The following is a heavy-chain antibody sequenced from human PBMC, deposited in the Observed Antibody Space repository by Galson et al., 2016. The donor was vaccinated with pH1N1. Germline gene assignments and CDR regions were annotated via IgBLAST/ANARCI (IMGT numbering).Heavy chain of an antibody. Sequence: QSGAEVKKPGESLKISCEGFGYSLTNYWIVWVRQMPGKGLEWMGIIYLSDSHTTYSPSFQGQVTISADKSISTAYLERSSLKASDTATYYCASTRPEFRYFDWQKPHSFDYWGQGTLVT. D-gene: IGHD3-9*01. V-gene: IGHV5-51*01. CDR2: IYLSDSHT. CDR1: GYSLTNYW. CDR3: ASTRPEFRYFDWQKPHSFDY. J-gene: IGHJ4*02.